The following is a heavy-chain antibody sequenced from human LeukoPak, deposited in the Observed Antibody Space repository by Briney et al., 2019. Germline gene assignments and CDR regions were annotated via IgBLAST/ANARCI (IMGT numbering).Heavy chain of an antibody. D-gene: IGHD3-22*01. J-gene: IGHJ4*02. CDR3: AKDSMIVVVITFDY. Sequence: GGSLRLSCAASGFTFSSYVMSWVRQAPGKGLEWVSAISGSGGSTYYADSVKGRFTISRDNSKNTLYLQMNSLRAEDTAVYYCAKDSMIVVVITFDYWGQGTLVTVSS. CDR2: ISGSGGST. V-gene: IGHV3-23*01. CDR1: GFTFSSYV.